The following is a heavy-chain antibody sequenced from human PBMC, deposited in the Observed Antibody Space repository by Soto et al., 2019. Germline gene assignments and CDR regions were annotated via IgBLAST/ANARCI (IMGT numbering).Heavy chain of an antibody. CDR3: GAMDCSRGSCSSAYFDY. J-gene: IGHJ4*02. CDR1: GFTFTSSA. V-gene: IGHV1-58*01. CDR2: IVFGSGNT. D-gene: IGHD2-15*01. Sequence: SVKVSCKASGFTFTSSAGQWVRHARGQRVEWVGWIVFGSGNTNYAQKFQERVTITRDMSTSTAYMELSSLRSEDTAGYYCGAMDCSRGSCSSAYFDYWGQGTLVTVSS.